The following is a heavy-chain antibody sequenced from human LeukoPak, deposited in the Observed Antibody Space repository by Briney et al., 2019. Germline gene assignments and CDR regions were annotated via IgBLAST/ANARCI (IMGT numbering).Heavy chain of an antibody. CDR2: ISGSGDGT. Sequence: PGGSLRLSCTASGFTFDNYAMIWVRQAPGKGLEWVSVISGSGDGTYSADSVRGRFTISRDNSKNTLYLEMSSLRVEDTAVYHCAKGRNSYDSGRCHSPNCYNGMDVWGQGTTVIVSS. V-gene: IGHV3-23*01. D-gene: IGHD3-10*01. CDR3: AKGRNSYDSGRCHSPNCYNGMDV. CDR1: GFTFDNYA. J-gene: IGHJ6*02.